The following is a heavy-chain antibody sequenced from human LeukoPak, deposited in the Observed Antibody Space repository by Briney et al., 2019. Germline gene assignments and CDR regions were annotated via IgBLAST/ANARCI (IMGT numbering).Heavy chain of an antibody. CDR1: GYTFTGYY. CDR3: ARAVLAARAAFDI. D-gene: IGHD6-6*01. CDR2: INPNSGGT. V-gene: IGHV1-2*02. Sequence: GASVKVSCKASGYTFTGYYMHWVRQAPGQGLEWMGWINPNSGGTNYAQKFQGRVSMTRDTSISTAYMELSRLRSDDTAVYYCARAVLAARAAFDIWGQGTMVTVSS. J-gene: IGHJ3*02.